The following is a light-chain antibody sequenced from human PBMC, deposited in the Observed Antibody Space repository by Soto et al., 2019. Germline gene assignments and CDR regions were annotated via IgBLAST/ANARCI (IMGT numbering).Light chain of an antibody. V-gene: IGKV1-9*01. CDR2: AAS. Sequence: DDQLTHSASFLSPSKGEGVTITCGASQIISTSLAWYQVKPGKAPKLLIYAASTLESGVPSRFSGSGFGTEFTLTISSLQPDDFATYYCQQYNDYSTWTFGQGTKVDI. CDR3: QQYNDYSTWT. CDR1: QIISTS. J-gene: IGKJ1*01.